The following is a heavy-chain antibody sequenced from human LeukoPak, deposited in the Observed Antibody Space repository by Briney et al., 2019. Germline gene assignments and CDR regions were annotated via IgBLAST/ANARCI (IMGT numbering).Heavy chain of an antibody. CDR2: IYISGKT. CDR1: SDSISNYY. Sequence: SGTLSLTCTVSSDSISNYYWSWIRQPAGKGLEWIGRIYISGKTNYNPSLKSRVTMSVDTSKNQISLKVSSVTAADMAVYYCARVGHYGATLDYWGQGTLVTVSS. V-gene: IGHV4-4*07. CDR3: ARVGHYGATLDY. J-gene: IGHJ4*02. D-gene: IGHD4-17*01.